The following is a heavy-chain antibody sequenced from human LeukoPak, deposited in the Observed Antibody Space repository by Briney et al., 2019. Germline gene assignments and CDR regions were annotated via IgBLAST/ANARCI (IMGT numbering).Heavy chain of an antibody. D-gene: IGHD3-22*01. CDR3: ASYYYDSSGYYRHRWRYYFDY. J-gene: IGHJ4*02. CDR1: GGSISSSSYS. V-gene: IGHV4-39*01. CDR2: IYYSGST. Sequence: NPSETLSLTCTVSGGSISSSSYSWGWIRQPPGKGLEWIGSIYYSGSTYSNPSLKSRVTISVDTSKNQFSLKLSSVTAADTAVYYCASYYYDSSGYYRHRWRYYFDYWGQGTLVTVSS.